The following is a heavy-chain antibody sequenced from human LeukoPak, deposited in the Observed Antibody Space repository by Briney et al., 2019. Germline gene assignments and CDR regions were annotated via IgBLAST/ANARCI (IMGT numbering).Heavy chain of an antibody. CDR3: ARVAQYEDY. D-gene: IGHD2-8*01. J-gene: IGHJ4*02. CDR2: ISSSSTI. V-gene: IGHV3-48*04. CDR1: GFTFSSYS. Sequence: PGGSLRLSCAASGFTFSSYSMNWVCQAPGKGLEWVSYISSSSTIYYADSVKGRFTISRDNAKNSLYLQMNSLRAEDTAVYYCARVAQYEDYWGQGTLVTVSS.